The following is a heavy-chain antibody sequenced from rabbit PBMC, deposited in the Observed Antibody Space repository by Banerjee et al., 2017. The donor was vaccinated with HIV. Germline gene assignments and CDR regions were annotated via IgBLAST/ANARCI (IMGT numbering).Heavy chain of an antibody. CDR1: GFDFSSYY. CDR3: ARVDAGYAGYGYARANL. Sequence: QLKETGGGLVQPGGSLTLSCKASGFDFSSYYMSWVRQAPGKGLEWIGIIYAGKGSTDYASWVNGRFTISSDNAQNTVDLQMNSLTAADTATYFCARVDAGYAGYGYARANLWGPGTLVTVS. J-gene: IGHJ4*01. D-gene: IGHD6-1*01. V-gene: IGHV1S7*01. CDR2: IYAGKGST.